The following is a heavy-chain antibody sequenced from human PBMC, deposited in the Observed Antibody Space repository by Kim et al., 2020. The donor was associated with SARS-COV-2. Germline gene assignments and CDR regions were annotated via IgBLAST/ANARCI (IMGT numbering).Heavy chain of an antibody. V-gene: IGHV7-4-1*02. J-gene: IGHJ4*02. Sequence: TGHLIYAQGFTARFVFSLDTSVSTAYLQITGLKAEDTAVYYCARTTGFDYWGQGTLVTVSS. CDR3: ARTTGFDY. CDR2: TGHL. D-gene: IGHD2-8*02.